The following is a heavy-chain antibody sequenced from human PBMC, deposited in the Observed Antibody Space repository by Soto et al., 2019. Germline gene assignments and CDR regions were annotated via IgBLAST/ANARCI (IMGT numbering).Heavy chain of an antibody. CDR1: GFTFSSYA. Sequence: EVQLLESGGGLVQPGGSLRLSCATSGFTFSSYAMTWVRQAPGTGLEWVSGISGSGGSTYYADSVKGRFTISRDYSKNTLYLQMNSLRAEDKAVYYCAKDLSWHDVGYYFDSWGQGTLVTVSS. CDR3: AKDLSWHDVGYYFDS. CDR2: ISGSGGST. J-gene: IGHJ4*02. V-gene: IGHV3-23*01. D-gene: IGHD1-1*01.